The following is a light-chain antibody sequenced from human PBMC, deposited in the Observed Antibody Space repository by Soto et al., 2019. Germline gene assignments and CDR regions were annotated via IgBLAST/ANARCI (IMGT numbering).Light chain of an antibody. CDR3: QKYNSAVRT. CDR1: QGISNY. CDR2: GAS. J-gene: IGKJ4*01. V-gene: IGKV1-17*03. Sequence: DIQMAQSPSAMSASLGDTVTITCRASQGISNYLAWFQQKPGKVPERLIFGASSLQSGVPSRFSGRGYGTEFTLTISSLQPEDVATYYCQKYNSAVRTFGGGTKVDI.